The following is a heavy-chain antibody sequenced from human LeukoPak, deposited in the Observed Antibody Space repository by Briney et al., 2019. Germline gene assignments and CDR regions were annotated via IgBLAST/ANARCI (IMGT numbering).Heavy chain of an antibody. CDR2: IYHSGST. V-gene: IGHV4-38-2*02. CDR1: GYSIRSGYS. D-gene: IGHD6-19*01. Sequence: SETLSLTCNVSGYSIRSGYSWGWIRQPPGKGLEWIGSIYHSGSTYYNPSLKSRVTISVDTSKNQFSLKLSSVTAADTAVYYCARNGAVAAPARPDWFDPWGQGTLVTVSS. J-gene: IGHJ5*02. CDR3: ARNGAVAAPARPDWFDP.